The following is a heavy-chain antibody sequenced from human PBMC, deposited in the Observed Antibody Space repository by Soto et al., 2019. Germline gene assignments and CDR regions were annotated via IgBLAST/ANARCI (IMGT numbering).Heavy chain of an antibody. D-gene: IGHD1-26*01. V-gene: IGHV1-18*04. CDR1: GYTFTSYG. CDR2: ISAYNGNT. J-gene: IGHJ4*02. CDR3: ARARGGGVGAFLFTDY. Sequence: QVQLVQSGAEVKKPGASVKVSCKASGYTFTSYGISWVRQAPGQGLEWMGWISAYNGNTNYAQKLQGRVTMTTDTSTSTAYRELRSLRSDDTAVYYCARARGGGVGAFLFTDYWGQGTLVTVSS.